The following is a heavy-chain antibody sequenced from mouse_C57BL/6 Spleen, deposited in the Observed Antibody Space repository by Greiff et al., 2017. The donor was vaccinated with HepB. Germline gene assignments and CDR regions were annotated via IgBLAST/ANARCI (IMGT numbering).Heavy chain of an antibody. CDR1: GYSITSGYY. J-gene: IGHJ2*01. CDR2: ISYDGSN. Sequence: VQLKESGPGLVKPSQSLSLTCSVTGYSITSGYYWNWIRQFPGNKLEWMGYISYDGSNNYNPSLKNRISITRDTSKNQFFLKLNSVTTEDTATYYCAREGELGLYFDYWGQGTTLTVSS. V-gene: IGHV3-6*01. D-gene: IGHD4-1*01. CDR3: AREGELGLYFDY.